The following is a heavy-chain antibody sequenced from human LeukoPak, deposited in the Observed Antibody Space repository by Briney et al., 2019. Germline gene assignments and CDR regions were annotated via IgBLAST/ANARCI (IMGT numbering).Heavy chain of an antibody. Sequence: GGSLRLSCAASGFTFSSYAMSWVRQAPGKGLEWVSSISSSSSYIYYADSVKGRFTISRDNAKNSLYLQMNSLRAEDTAVYYCAREVAAAGTIGFDPWGQGTLVTVSS. CDR3: AREVAAAGTIGFDP. J-gene: IGHJ5*02. V-gene: IGHV3-21*01. CDR1: GFTFSSYA. CDR2: ISSSSSYI. D-gene: IGHD6-13*01.